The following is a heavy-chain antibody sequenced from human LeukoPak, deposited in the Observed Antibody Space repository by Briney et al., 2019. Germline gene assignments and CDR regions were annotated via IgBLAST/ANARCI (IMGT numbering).Heavy chain of an antibody. CDR1: GGSFSTYY. CDR2: INHSGNT. D-gene: IGHD2-21*02. Sequence: SEALSLTCAVYGGSFSTYYWNWIRQPPGKGLEWIGEINHSGNTNYNPSLKSRVTISVDTSKNQFSLKLSSVTAADTAVYYCARDERAYCGGDCYLEYFQHWGQGTLVTVSS. V-gene: IGHV4-34*01. J-gene: IGHJ1*01. CDR3: ARDERAYCGGDCYLEYFQH.